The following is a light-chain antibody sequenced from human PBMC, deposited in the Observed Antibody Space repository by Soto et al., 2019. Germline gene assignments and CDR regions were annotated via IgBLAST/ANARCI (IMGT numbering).Light chain of an antibody. V-gene: IGKV3-20*01. CDR3: LQHDTYPLT. CDR1: QSVRSSF. J-gene: IGKJ4*01. Sequence: EIVWTQSPGTLSLSPGERASLSCRASQSVRSSFLAWYQQKPGQAPSLLIYGASTRATGIPARFSGSGSGTEFTLTITSLQPEDSATYYCLQHDTYPLTFGGGTKVDI. CDR2: GAS.